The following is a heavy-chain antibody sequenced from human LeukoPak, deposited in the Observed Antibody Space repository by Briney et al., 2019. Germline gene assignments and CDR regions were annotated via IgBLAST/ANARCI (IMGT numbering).Heavy chain of an antibody. J-gene: IGHJ6*03. CDR2: IRKKDKSYTT. CDR3: TTDPGTTAYMDV. V-gene: IGHV3-72*01. Sequence: GGSLRPSCAASGFTSSDYLMDWVRQPPGMGRGWVGRIRKKDKSYTTQHAQSLEGRFNISRDDPKSSLHVQMHSLKAEDTAVYYCTTDPGTTAYMDVWGKGTTVTVSS. D-gene: IGHD1-7*01. CDR1: GFTSSDYL.